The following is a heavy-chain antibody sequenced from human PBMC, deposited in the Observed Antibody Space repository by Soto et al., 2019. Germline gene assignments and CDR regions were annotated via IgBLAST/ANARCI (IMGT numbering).Heavy chain of an antibody. CDR3: ARSSIYCTNGVCYYYYYMDV. D-gene: IGHD2-8*01. J-gene: IGHJ6*03. CDR1: GFTFSSYW. V-gene: IGHV3-74*01. Sequence: LRLSCAASGFTFSSYWMHWVRQAPGKGLVWVSRINSDGSSTSYADSVKGRFTISRDNAKNTLYLQMNSLRAEDTAVYYCARSSIYCTNGVCYYYYYMDVWGKGTTVTVSS. CDR2: INSDGSST.